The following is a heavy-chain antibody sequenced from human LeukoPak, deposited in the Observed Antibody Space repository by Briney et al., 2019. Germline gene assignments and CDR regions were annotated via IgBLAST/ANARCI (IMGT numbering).Heavy chain of an antibody. V-gene: IGHV1-18*01. J-gene: IGHJ4*02. D-gene: IGHD6-13*01. Sequence: ASVTLSCTASGYTFTSYGISWVRNGPGQGLEWMGWISTYNGNTNYAQKLQGRVTMTKDTSTSTAYMELRSLRSDDTAVYYCARDHYSSRWDFDYWGQGTLVTVSS. CDR1: GYTFTSYG. CDR2: ISTYNGNT. CDR3: ARDHYSSRWDFDY.